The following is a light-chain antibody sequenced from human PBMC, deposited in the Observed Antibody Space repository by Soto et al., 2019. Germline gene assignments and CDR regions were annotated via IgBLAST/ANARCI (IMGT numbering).Light chain of an antibody. J-gene: IGKJ3*01. V-gene: IGKV1-27*01. CDR3: QKYSSVPV. CDR2: AAS. CDR1: QDIRTF. Sequence: DIQMTQSPTSLSASVGDRVTITCRASQDIRTFVAWYQQKPGKAPKLLIYAASTLQSGVPSRFSGSGSGTDFTLTINSLQPEDVATYYCQKYSSVPVFGPGTKVEIK.